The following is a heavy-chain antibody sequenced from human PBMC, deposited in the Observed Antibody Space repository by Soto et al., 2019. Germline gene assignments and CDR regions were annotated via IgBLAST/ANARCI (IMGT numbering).Heavy chain of an antibody. CDR3: ARDLYYYDSSGFTRGDYDAFDI. Sequence: SLSLTCTVSGGCISSGGYYWSWIRQHPGKGLEWIGYIYYSGSTYYNPSLKSRVTISVDTSKNQFSLKLSSVTAADTAVYYCARDLYYYDSSGFTRGDYDAFDIWGQGTMVTVSS. CDR1: GGCISSGGYY. J-gene: IGHJ3*02. V-gene: IGHV4-31*03. CDR2: IYYSGST. D-gene: IGHD3-22*01.